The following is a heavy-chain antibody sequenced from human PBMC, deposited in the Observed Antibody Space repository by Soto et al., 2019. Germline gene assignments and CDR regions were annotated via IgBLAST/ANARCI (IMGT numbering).Heavy chain of an antibody. CDR3: AREVSPNSRGWYTVLVRWFDP. V-gene: IGHV4-31*03. CDR2: ISYSGNT. J-gene: IGHJ5*02. CDR1: GVSINSGDYY. D-gene: IGHD6-19*01. Sequence: SETLSLTCTVSGVSINSGDYYWSWVRQVPGKGLEWIGFISYSGNTHYNPSLESRVTISKDTSKNQFSLRLNSMTAADSAVYYCAREVSPNSRGWYTVLVRWFDPWGQGTLVTVSS.